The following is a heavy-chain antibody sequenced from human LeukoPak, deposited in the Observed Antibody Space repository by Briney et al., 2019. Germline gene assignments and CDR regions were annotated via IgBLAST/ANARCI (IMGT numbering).Heavy chain of an antibody. J-gene: IGHJ6*02. D-gene: IGHD5-12*01. CDR3: AKNGVDSGSTSYYYYGMDV. V-gene: IGHV3-23*01. CDR2: ISGSGGST. Sequence: PGGSLRLSCAASGFTFSSYAMSWVRQAPGKGLEWVSAISGSGGSTYYADSVKGRFTISRDNSKNTLYLQMNSLRAEDTAVYYCAKNGVDSGSTSYYYYGMDVWGQGTTVTVSS. CDR1: GFTFSSYA.